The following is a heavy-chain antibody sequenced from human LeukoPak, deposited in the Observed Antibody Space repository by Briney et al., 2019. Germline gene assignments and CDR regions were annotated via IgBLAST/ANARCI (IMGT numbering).Heavy chain of an antibody. D-gene: IGHD5-18*01. CDR3: ARHASGYSYDDYYYYYMDV. J-gene: IGHJ6*03. CDR1: GYTLTRDW. CDR2: IFLGDSDT. Sequence: GESLKISCKGSGYTLTRDWIGWVRQMPGKGLEWVGIIFLGDSDTRYSPSFQGQVTISADKSISTAYVQWSSLKASDTAMYYCARHASGYSYDDYYYYYMDVWGKGTTVTISS. V-gene: IGHV5-51*01.